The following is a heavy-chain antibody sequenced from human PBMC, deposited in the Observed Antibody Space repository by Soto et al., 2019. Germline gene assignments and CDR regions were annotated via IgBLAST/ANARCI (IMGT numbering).Heavy chain of an antibody. CDR1: GFTFSSYW. D-gene: IGHD3-10*01. J-gene: IGHJ1*01. V-gene: IGHV3-7*01. CDR3: AGRYDGHPKSNYAAYFQH. CDR2: IKQDGSEK. Sequence: EVQLVESGGGLVQPGGSLRLSCAASGFTFSSYWMSWVRQAPGKGLEWVANIKQDGSEKYYVDSVKGRFTISRDNAKNSLYLQMNSWRAEDTAVYYCAGRYDGHPKSNYAAYFQHWGQGTLVTVSS.